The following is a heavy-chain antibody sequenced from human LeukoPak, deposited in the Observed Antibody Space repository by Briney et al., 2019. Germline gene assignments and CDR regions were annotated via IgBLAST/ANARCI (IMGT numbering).Heavy chain of an antibody. Sequence: GGSLRLSCAASGFTFSNHAMGWVRQAPGKGLEWVSYISSSSSTIYYADSVKGRFTISRDNAKNSLYLQMNSLRAEDTAVYYCAKGSGKYYDSSGRPYYYGMDVWGQGTTVTVSS. J-gene: IGHJ6*02. CDR2: ISSSSSTI. CDR1: GFTFSNHA. CDR3: AKGSGKYYDSSGRPYYYGMDV. D-gene: IGHD3-22*01. V-gene: IGHV3-48*01.